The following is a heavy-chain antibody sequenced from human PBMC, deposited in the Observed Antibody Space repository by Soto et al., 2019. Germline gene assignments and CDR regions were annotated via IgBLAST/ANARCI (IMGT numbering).Heavy chain of an antibody. CDR2: IYPGDSDT. CDR1: GYSFTSYW. V-gene: IGHV5-51*01. D-gene: IGHD1-1*01. J-gene: IGHJ6*02. Sequence: GESLKISCKGSGYSFTSYWIGWVRQMPGKGLEWMGIIYPGDSDTRYSPSFQGQVTISADKSISTAYLQWSSLKASDTAMYYCARHYNWNDYYYYGMDVWGQGTTVTVSS. CDR3: ARHYNWNDYYYYGMDV.